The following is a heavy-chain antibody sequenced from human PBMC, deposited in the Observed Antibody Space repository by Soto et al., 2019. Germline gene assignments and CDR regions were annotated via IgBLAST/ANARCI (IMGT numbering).Heavy chain of an antibody. CDR3: ARDDNWFDP. CDR1: GYSISSGYY. J-gene: IGHJ5*02. CDR2: IYHSGST. Sequence: PSETRSHTCAVSGYSISSGYYFAWIRQPPGKGLEWVGSIYHSGSTSYNPSLKNRVTISIDTSKNQFSLKLTSVTAADTAVYYCARDDNWFDPWGQGTLVTVSS. V-gene: IGHV4-38-2*02.